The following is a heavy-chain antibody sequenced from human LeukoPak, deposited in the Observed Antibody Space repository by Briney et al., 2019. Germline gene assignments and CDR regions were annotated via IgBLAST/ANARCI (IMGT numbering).Heavy chain of an antibody. CDR3: ARVIPDIVVVVAAIGWFDP. V-gene: IGHV4-30-4*01. CDR2: IYYGGST. J-gene: IGHJ5*02. CDR1: GDSISSDHYY. D-gene: IGHD2-15*01. Sequence: SETLSLTCTVSGDSISSDHYYWSWIRQPPGKGLEWIGCIYYGGSTYYNPSLKSRITISLDTSKNQLSLKLRSVTAADTAVYYCARVIPDIVVVVAAIGWFDPWGQGTLVTVSS.